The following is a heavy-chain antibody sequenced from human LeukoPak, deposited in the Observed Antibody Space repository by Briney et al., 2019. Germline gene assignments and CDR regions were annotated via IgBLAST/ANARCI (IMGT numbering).Heavy chain of an antibody. Sequence: PSETLSLTCAVSGYSISSGYYWGWIRQPPGKGLEWIGSIYHSGSTYYNPSLKSRVTISVDTSKNQFSPKLSSVTAADTAVYYCARLSDLTQFDYWGQGTLVTVSS. CDR3: ARLSDLTQFDY. CDR2: IYHSGST. V-gene: IGHV4-38-2*01. J-gene: IGHJ4*02. D-gene: IGHD2/OR15-2a*01. CDR1: GYSISSGYY.